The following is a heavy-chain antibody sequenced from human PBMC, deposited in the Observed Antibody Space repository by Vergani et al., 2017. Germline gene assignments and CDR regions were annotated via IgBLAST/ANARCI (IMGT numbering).Heavy chain of an antibody. Sequence: QVQLVESGGGVVQPGRSLRLSCAASGFTFSSYAMPWVRPAPGTGLEWVAVISYDGSNKYYADSVKGRFTISRDNSKNTLYLQMNSLRAEDTAVYYCARGGYGDYQDAFDIWGQGTMVTVSS. D-gene: IGHD4-17*01. V-gene: IGHV3-30-3*01. CDR3: ARGGYGDYQDAFDI. CDR1: GFTFSSYA. CDR2: ISYDGSNK. J-gene: IGHJ3*02.